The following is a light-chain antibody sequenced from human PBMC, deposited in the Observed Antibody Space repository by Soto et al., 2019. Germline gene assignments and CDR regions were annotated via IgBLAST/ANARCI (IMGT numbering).Light chain of an antibody. Sequence: EIVLTQSPATLSLSPGERATLSCRASQSISYNLAWYQQKPGQAPRLLIYDASNRATGVPARFSGSGSGTDFTPSISSLEPEDFAVYYCQQRGYWPLYTFGQGSRLEIK. V-gene: IGKV3-11*01. J-gene: IGKJ2*01. CDR2: DAS. CDR3: QQRGYWPLYT. CDR1: QSISYN.